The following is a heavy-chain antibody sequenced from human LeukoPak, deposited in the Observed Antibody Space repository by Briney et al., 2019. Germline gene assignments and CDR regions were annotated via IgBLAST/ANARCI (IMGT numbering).Heavy chain of an antibody. CDR2: ISGSGTDT. D-gene: IGHD2-15*01. CDR3: AKGGGSSCYSPSDY. CDR1: GFTFSSYV. Sequence: PGGSLRLSCGGSGFTFSSYVMSWVRQAPGKGLEWVSAISGSGTDTFYANSVKGQFTISRDNPKNTLYLQMNSLRAEDTAVYYCAKGGGSSCYSPSDYWGQGTLVTVSS. V-gene: IGHV3-23*01. J-gene: IGHJ4*02.